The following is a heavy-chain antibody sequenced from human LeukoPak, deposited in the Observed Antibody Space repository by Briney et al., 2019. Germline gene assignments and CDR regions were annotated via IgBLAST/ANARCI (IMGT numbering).Heavy chain of an antibody. CDR2: ISYDGSNK. D-gene: IGHD5-12*01. CDR1: GFTFSSYA. J-gene: IGHJ4*02. V-gene: IGHV3-30-3*01. CDR3: ARDRAVATRHYFAY. Sequence: GGSLRLSCAASGFTFSSYAMHWVRQAPGKGLEWVAVISYDGSNKYYADSVKGRFTISRDNSKNTLYLQMNSLRAEDTAVYYCARDRAVATRHYFAYWGQGTLVTVSS.